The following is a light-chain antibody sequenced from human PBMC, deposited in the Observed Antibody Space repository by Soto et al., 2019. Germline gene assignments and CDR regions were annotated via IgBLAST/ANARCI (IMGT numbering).Light chain of an antibody. CDR2: EVS. CDR3: SSYTSSSPVL. J-gene: IGLJ3*02. V-gene: IGLV2-14*01. Sequence: QSALTQPAAVSGSTGQSITISCAGTSSDVGGYNYVSWYQHHPGKAPKRMISEVSYRPSGVSNRFSGSKSGSTASLTISGLQAEDEADYCCSSYTSSSPVLFGGGTKLTVL. CDR1: SSDVGGYNY.